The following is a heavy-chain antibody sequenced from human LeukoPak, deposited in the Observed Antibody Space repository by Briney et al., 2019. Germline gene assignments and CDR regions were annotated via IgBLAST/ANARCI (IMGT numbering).Heavy chain of an antibody. V-gene: IGHV4-59*08. D-gene: IGHD3-10*01. CDR1: GGSISSYY. J-gene: IGHJ4*02. CDR2: IYYSGST. Sequence: SETLSLTCTVSGGSISSYYWSWIRQPPGKGLEWIGYIYYSGSTNYNPSLKSRVTISVDTSKNQFSLELSSVTAADTAVYYCARRGEKLFDYWGQGTLVTVSS. CDR3: ARRGEKLFDY.